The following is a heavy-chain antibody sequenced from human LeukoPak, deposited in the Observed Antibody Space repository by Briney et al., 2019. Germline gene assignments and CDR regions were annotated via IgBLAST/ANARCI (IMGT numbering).Heavy chain of an antibody. D-gene: IGHD3-16*02. J-gene: IGHJ6*02. CDR2: IYYSGST. Sequence: PSETLSLTCTVSGGSISSYYWSWIRQPPGKGLEWIGYIYYSGSTNYNPSLKSRVTISVDTSKNQFSLKLSSVTAADTAVYYCARLSRSYYYYSSGMDVWGQGTTVTVSS. V-gene: IGHV4-59*08. CDR3: ARLSRSYYYYSSGMDV. CDR1: GGSISSYY.